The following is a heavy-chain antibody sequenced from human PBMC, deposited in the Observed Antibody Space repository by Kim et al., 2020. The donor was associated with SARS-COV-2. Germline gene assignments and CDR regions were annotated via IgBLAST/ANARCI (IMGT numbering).Heavy chain of an antibody. CDR1: AFSVSSGGYY. Sequence: SETLSLTCTVAAFSVSSGGYYWSWIRQSPGKGLEWIGYINYSGTTNYNPSVKNRFTISVDTSRNQFSLQLSSVSAADTGVYYCARSVVALGYAMDVWGQGTTVTVSS. V-gene: IGHV4-61*08. D-gene: IGHD2-15*01. CDR3: ARSVVALGYAMDV. CDR2: INYSGTT. J-gene: IGHJ6*02.